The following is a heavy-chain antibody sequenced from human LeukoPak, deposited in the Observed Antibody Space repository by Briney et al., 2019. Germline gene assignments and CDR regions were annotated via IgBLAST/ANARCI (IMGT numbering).Heavy chain of an antibody. CDR2: INPNSGGT. J-gene: IGHJ4*02. Sequence: GASVKVSCKASGYTFTGYYMPWVRQAPGQGLEWMGWINPNSGGTNYAQKFQGRGTMTRDTSISTAYMELSRLRSDDTAVYYCARVQYCSSTSCYAILDYWGQGTLVTVSS. CDR1: GYTFTGYY. V-gene: IGHV1-2*02. CDR3: ARVQYCSSTSCYAILDY. D-gene: IGHD2-2*01.